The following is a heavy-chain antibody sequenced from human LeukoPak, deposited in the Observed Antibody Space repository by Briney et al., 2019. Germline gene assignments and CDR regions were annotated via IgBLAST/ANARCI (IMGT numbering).Heavy chain of an antibody. J-gene: IGHJ4*02. CDR1: GFTFSSYS. CDR2: ISSSSSYI. CDR3: ARAHDSSGYSGY. Sequence: GGSLRLSCAASGFTFSSYSMNWVRQAPGKGLEWVSSISSSSSYIYYADSVKGRFTISRDNAKNSLYLQMNSLRAEDTAVYYCARAHDSSGYSGYWGQGTLVTVSS. D-gene: IGHD3-22*01. V-gene: IGHV3-21*01.